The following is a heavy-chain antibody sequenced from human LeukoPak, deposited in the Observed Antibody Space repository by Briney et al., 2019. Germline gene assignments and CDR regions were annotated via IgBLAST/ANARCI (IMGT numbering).Heavy chain of an antibody. CDR2: IIPIFGTA. CDR1: GATFSSYA. J-gene: IGHJ4*02. V-gene: IGHV1-69*06. CDR3: ARGAGDIVVVPAAWSPYFDY. D-gene: IGHD2-2*01. Sequence: ASVKVSCTASGATFSSYAISWVRQAPGQGLGWMGGIIPIFGTANYAQKFQGRVTITADKSTSTAYMELSSLRSEDTAVYYCARGAGDIVVVPAAWSPYFDYWGQGTLVTVSS.